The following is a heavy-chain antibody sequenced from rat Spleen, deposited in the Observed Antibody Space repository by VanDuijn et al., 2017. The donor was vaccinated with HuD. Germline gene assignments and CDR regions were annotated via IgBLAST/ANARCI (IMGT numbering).Heavy chain of an antibody. CDR2: TSTGGGNT. D-gene: IGHD1-12*02. V-gene: IGHV5-25*01. Sequence: EVQLVESGGGLVQPGRSMKLSCSASGFTFSNYYMAWVRQAPTKGLEWVASTSTGGGNTYHRDSVKGRFTISRDNAKSTLYLQMDSLRSEDTATYYGARLNYYYDGSYYYYFDYWGQGVMVTVSS. CDR3: ARLNYYYDGSYYYYFDY. CDR1: GFTFSNYY. J-gene: IGHJ2*01.